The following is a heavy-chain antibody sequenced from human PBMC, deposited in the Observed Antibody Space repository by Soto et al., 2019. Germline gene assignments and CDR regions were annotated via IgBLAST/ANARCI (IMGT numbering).Heavy chain of an antibody. CDR2: VFNSGST. Sequence: PSETLSLTCSVAGASISDYGIYWAWIRERAGKGLECVWSVFNSGSTYYTPSHESRLTISVDTSKNQFSLKLSSVTAAVPAVYYCAKKRSGSFGEFHHWGQGTLVTVSS. V-gene: IGHV4-39*01. CDR3: AKKRSGSFGEFHH. J-gene: IGHJ4*02. CDR1: GASISDYGIY. D-gene: IGHD3-22*01.